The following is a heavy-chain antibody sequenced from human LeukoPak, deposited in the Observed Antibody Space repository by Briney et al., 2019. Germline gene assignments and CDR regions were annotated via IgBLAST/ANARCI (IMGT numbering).Heavy chain of an antibody. J-gene: IGHJ4*02. D-gene: IGHD1-26*01. CDR2: IYPGDSDT. V-gene: IGHV5-51*01. Sequence: GESLKISCQGSGYSFTSSWIGWVRQIPGKGLDWMGIIYPGDSDTRYSPSFQGQVTISADKSISTAYLQWSSLKASDTAMYYCARFSVGGTYYPNYWGQGTLVSVSS. CDR3: ARFSVGGTYYPNY. CDR1: GYSFTSSW.